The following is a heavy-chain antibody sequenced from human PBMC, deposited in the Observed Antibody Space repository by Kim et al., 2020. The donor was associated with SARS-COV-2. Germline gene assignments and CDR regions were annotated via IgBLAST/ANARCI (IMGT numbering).Heavy chain of an antibody. CDR2: FSGSGGST. D-gene: IGHD6-19*01. J-gene: IGHJ4*02. Sequence: GGSLRLSCAASGFTFSSNAMSWVRQAPGKGLGWVSAFSGSGGSTYYADSVKGRFTISRDNSKNTLYLQMNSLGAEDTAVYYCAKGPGYSSGRGADYWGQGTLVTVSS. V-gene: IGHV3-23*01. CDR1: GFTFSSNA. CDR3: AKGPGYSSGRGADY.